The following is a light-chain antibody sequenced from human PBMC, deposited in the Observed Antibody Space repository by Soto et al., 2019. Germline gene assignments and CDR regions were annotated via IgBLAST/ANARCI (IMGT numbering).Light chain of an antibody. V-gene: IGKV3-11*01. J-gene: IGKJ1*01. CDR3: QQRSNWPLWT. CDR1: QSVSSY. CDR2: DAS. Sequence: EIVLTQSPATLSLSPGERATLSCRASQSVSSYLAWYQQKPGQAPRLLIYDASNRATGIPARFSGSGSGTDFTLPSSSLEPEDFAVYYWQQRSNWPLWTFGQATKVEIK.